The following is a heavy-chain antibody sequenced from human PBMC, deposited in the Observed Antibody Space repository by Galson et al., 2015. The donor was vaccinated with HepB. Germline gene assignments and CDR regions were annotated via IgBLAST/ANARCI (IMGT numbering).Heavy chain of an antibody. J-gene: IGHJ4*02. V-gene: IGHV3-23*01. D-gene: IGHD1-7*01. CDR1: GFAFNTYA. CDR3: ARAGRSFSGIGGTRHHLDH. CDR2: ILSSGEST. Sequence: SLRLSCAASGFAFNTYAMSWVRQAPGKGLEWVSTILSSGESTYYADSVSGRFTVSRTNSKDTLYLQMKSLRADDTAVYYCARAGRSFSGIGGTRHHLDHWGQGTLVTVSS.